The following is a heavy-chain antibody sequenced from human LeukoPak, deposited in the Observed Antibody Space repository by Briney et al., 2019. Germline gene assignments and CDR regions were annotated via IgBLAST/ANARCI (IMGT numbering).Heavy chain of an antibody. D-gene: IGHD3-10*01. CDR3: ARTYYYGSGSYYNPGH. CDR1: GYSFSTYW. J-gene: IGHJ4*02. Sequence: GESLKISCKGSGYSFSTYWIGWVRQMPGKGLEWMGIIYPGDSDTRYSPSFQGQVTISADKSIGTAYLQLSSLKASDTAMYYCARTYYYGSGSYYNPGHWGQGTLVTVSS. V-gene: IGHV5-51*01. CDR2: IYPGDSDT.